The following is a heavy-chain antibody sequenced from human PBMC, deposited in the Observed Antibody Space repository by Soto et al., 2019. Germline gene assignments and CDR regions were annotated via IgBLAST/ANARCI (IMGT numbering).Heavy chain of an antibody. V-gene: IGHV4-30-4*01. CDR3: ARDHTVTDAFDI. CDR2: IYYSGST. Sequence: SETLSLTCTVSGGSISSGDYYWSWIRQPPGKGLEWIGYIYYSGSTYYNPSLKSRVTISVDTSKNQFSLKLSSVTAADTAVYYCARDHTVTDAFDIWGQGTLVTVSS. J-gene: IGHJ3*02. CDR1: GGSISSGDYY. D-gene: IGHD4-17*01.